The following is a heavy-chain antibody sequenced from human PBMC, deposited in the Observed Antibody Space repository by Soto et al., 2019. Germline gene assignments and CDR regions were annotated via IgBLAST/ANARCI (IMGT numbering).Heavy chain of an antibody. J-gene: IGHJ4*02. CDR1: GFTFSSYA. D-gene: IGHD2-21*02. CDR2: ISGSGYST. Sequence: EVQLLESGGGLVQPGGSLRLSCAASGFTFSSYAMSWVRQAPGKGLDWVSAISGSGYSTYYADSVKGRFTISRDNSXXTLYLQMNSLRAEDTAVYYCAKVGGCGGDCPNFDYWGQGTLVTVSS. CDR3: AKVGGCGGDCPNFDY. V-gene: IGHV3-23*01.